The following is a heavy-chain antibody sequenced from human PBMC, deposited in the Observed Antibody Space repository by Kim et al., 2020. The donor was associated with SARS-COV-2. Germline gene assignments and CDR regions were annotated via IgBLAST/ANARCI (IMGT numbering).Heavy chain of an antibody. CDR3: ARDLVVLGMDV. Sequence: STYYADSVKGRFTISRHNSKNTLYLRMNTLRAEDTAVYYCARDLVVLGMDVWGQGTTVTVSS. CDR2: ST. J-gene: IGHJ6*02. D-gene: IGHD2-2*01. V-gene: IGHV3-53*04.